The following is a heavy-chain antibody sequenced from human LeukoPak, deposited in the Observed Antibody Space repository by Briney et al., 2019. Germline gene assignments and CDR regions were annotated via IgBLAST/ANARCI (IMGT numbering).Heavy chain of an antibody. CDR2: IYHTGSP. J-gene: IGHJ1*01. CDR1: GGSISSTNW. CDR3: ARGYGSGTKGRYFQH. Sequence: SETLSLTCAVSGGSISSTNWWSWVRQPPGKGLEWIGEIYHTGSPNYNSSLKSRVTISVDTSKNQFSLKLSSVTAADTAVYYCARGYGSGTKGRYFQHWGQGTLVTVSS. V-gene: IGHV4-4*02. D-gene: IGHD3-10*01.